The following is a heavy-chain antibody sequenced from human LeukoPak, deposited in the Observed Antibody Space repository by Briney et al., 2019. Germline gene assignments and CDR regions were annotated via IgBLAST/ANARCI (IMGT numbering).Heavy chain of an antibody. CDR3: VRDYPYGSGIVRVDS. V-gene: IGHV1-3*01. CDR2: INPGSGDT. CDR1: GYTFTSNY. J-gene: IGHJ4*02. D-gene: IGHD3-10*01. Sequence: ASVKVSCKASGYTFTSNYIHWMRQAPGQSLEWMGWINPGSGDTKSSQKFRDRVTITRDTSANTAYMQLTRLKSEDTAVYYCVRDYPYGSGIVRVDSWGQGTLVTVSS.